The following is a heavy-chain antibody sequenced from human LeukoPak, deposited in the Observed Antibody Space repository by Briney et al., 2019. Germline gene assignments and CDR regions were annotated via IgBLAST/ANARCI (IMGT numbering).Heavy chain of an antibody. Sequence: GESLKISCKGSGYSFTTYRIGWVRQMPGRGLEWMGIIYPADSDIRYSPSFQGQVTISADKSISTAYLQWSSLKASDTAIYYCARLFGGNSALSDYWGQGTLVTVSS. CDR3: ARLFGGNSALSDY. J-gene: IGHJ4*02. V-gene: IGHV5-51*01. D-gene: IGHD4-23*01. CDR1: GYSFTTYR. CDR2: IYPADSDI.